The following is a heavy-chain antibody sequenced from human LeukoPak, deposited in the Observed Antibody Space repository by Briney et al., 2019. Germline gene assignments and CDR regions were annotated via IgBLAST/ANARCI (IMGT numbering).Heavy chain of an antibody. D-gene: IGHD3-3*01. CDR2: IYYSGST. CDR3: ARDFWSGPMDV. CDR1: GGSISSYY. Sequence: SETLSLTCTVSGGSISSYYWSWIRQPPGKGLEWIGYIYYSGSTNYNPSLKSRVTISVDTSKNQFSLKLSSVTAADTAVYYCARDFWSGPMDVWGKGTTVTVSS. J-gene: IGHJ6*04. V-gene: IGHV4-59*01.